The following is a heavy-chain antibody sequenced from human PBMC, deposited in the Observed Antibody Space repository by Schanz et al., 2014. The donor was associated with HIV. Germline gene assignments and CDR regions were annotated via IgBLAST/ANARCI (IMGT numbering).Heavy chain of an antibody. V-gene: IGHV1-69*06. CDR3: ARTYTGDWSTGAD. J-gene: IGHJ4*02. CDR1: GGTFSSSA. D-gene: IGHD2-21*02. Sequence: QVQLVQSGAEVKKTGSSVKVSCKASGGTFSSSAISWVRQAPGQGLEWMGGFIPIFDTTNYAQKFQGRVTITADKSTSTVYMDLSSLRSEDTAVYYCARTYTGDWSTGADWGQGTLVTVSS. CDR2: FIPIFDTT.